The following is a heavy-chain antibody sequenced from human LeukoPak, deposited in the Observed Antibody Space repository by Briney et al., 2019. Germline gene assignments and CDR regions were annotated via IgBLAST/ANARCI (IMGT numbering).Heavy chain of an antibody. CDR3: ARGGRREGLDY. CDR2: ISGDAATI. V-gene: IGHV3-23*01. CDR1: GFTFSTYA. Sequence: GGSLRLSCVPSGFTFSTYAMTWVRQAPGKGLEWVSVISGDAATIDHADSVKGRFTISRDNSKNTVYLQMNSLRAEDTAVYYCARGGRREGLDYWGQGTLVTVSS. D-gene: IGHD5-24*01. J-gene: IGHJ4*02.